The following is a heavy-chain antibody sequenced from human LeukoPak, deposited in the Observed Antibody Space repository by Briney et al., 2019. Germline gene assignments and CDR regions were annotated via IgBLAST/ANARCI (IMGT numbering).Heavy chain of an antibody. CDR1: GFTFSNAG. D-gene: IGHD2-15*01. Sequence: GGSLRLSCAASGFTFSNAGMSWVRQAPGKGLEWVGRIKSKTDGGTTDYAAPVKCRFAISRDAPKNPLYLQMNSLKTEDTAVYYCTTDCSSGGSCYSVGWHWGQATLVTVSS. J-gene: IGHJ4*02. V-gene: IGHV3-15*01. CDR2: IKSKTDGGTT. CDR3: TTDCSSGGSCYSVGWH.